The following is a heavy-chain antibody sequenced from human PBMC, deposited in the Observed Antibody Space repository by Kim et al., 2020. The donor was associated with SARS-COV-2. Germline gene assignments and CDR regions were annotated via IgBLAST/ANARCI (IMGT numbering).Heavy chain of an antibody. D-gene: IGHD6-19*01. J-gene: IGHJ6*02. CDR3: ARRDYHSSGLMAV. CDR2: IYRSGST. Sequence: SETLSLTCTVSGGFISTYYWSWIRQSPGKGLEWIGYIYRSGSTEYSPSLKSRVTISVDTSKNQFSLNLTSVTAADTAAYFCARRDYHSSGLMAVWCQGT. V-gene: IGHV4-59*08. CDR1: GGFISTYY.